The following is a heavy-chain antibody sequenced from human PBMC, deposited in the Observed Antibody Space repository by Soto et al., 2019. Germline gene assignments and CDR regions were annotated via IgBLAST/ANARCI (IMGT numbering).Heavy chain of an antibody. D-gene: IGHD3-10*01. CDR3: ARGREDHVDHHFGHMFDS. CDR2: VHHTGNT. V-gene: IGHV4-59*01. Sequence: PSETLSFTCTVSGDSIRDSFWSWVRQPPGKGLEWIGLVHHTGNTNYNPSLETRVTMLIDASANHFSLTLTSVTPADAAIYYCARGREDHVDHHFGHMFDSWGQGTLVTSPQ. CDR1: GDSIRDSF. J-gene: IGHJ4*02.